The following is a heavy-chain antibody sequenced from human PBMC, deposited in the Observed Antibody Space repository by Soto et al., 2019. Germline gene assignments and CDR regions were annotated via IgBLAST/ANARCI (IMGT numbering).Heavy chain of an antibody. J-gene: IGHJ4*02. CDR1: DDSLSSHF. CDR3: AGVPSSVSSLVPPY. D-gene: IGHD2-2*01. Sequence: QVQLVQSGAEVKKPGASVSVSCKASDDSLSSHFIHLVRQAPGESLQWMGIINPGPNSASYAQEFQGRLRLTSDMSSRTIFMHLSSLRSYDTAVYYCAGVPSSVSSLVPPYWGQGTLVTVSS. V-gene: IGHV1-46*01. CDR2: INPGPNSA.